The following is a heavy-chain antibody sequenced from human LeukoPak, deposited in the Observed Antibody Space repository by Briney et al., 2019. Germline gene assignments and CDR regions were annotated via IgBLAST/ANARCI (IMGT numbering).Heavy chain of an antibody. J-gene: IGHJ4*02. Sequence: PGGSLRLSCEASGLTFSSHAMNWVRQAPGKGLEWVSGISSSGSGGSIHYADSVMGRFTISRDNSKNTLYLQMNSLRAEDTAVYYCAKDSSGYSYGYDYWGQGTLVTVSS. CDR3: AKDSSGYSYGYDY. CDR1: GLTFSSHA. V-gene: IGHV3-23*01. CDR2: ISSSGSGGSI. D-gene: IGHD5-18*01.